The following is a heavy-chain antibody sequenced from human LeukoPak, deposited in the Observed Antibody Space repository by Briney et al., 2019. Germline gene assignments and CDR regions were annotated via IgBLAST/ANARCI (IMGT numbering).Heavy chain of an antibody. CDR2: IHTSGST. CDR3: ARERTDTSMDY. V-gene: IGHV4-61*02. Sequence: SETLSLTCTVSGGSISSGSYYWTWIRQPAGKGLEWIGRIHTSGSTNHNPSLKSRVTISLDTSKNQFSLKLISLTAADTAVYFCARERTDTSMDYWGQGTLVTVSS. J-gene: IGHJ4*02. CDR1: GGSISSGSYY. D-gene: IGHD5-18*01.